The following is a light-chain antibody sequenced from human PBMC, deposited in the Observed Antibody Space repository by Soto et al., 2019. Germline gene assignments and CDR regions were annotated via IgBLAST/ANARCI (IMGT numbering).Light chain of an antibody. CDR2: DAS. J-gene: IGKJ3*01. CDR3: QEYDNIPPT. CDR1: QDISND. Sequence: DIQMTQSPSSLSASVGDRVTITCQASQDISNDLNWYQQKPGKAPKLLIYDASTLETGVPSRFRGSGSGTDVTFTSSSLYPEDIATYYYQEYDNIPPTFGPGTKVDI. V-gene: IGKV1-33*01.